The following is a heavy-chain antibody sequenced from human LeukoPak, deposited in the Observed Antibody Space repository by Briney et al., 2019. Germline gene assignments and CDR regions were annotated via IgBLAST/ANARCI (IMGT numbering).Heavy chain of an antibody. D-gene: IGHD3-22*01. V-gene: IGHV1-18*01. Sequence: ASVKVSCKASGYIFTSYGISWVRQAPGQGLEWMGWISAYNGNTNYAQKLQGRVTMTTDTSTSTAYMELRSLRSDDTAVYYCARDYYYDSSGYPYNWFDPWGQGTLVTVSS. CDR1: GYIFTSYG. CDR2: ISAYNGNT. J-gene: IGHJ5*02. CDR3: ARDYYYDSSGYPYNWFDP.